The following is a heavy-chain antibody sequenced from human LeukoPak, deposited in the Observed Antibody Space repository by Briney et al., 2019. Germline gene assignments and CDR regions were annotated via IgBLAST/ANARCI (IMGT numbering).Heavy chain of an antibody. CDR1: GYTFTGYY. D-gene: IGHD2-15*01. CDR2: INPNSGGT. V-gene: IGHV1-2*02. CDR3: ARGTCSGGSCYYDASDI. Sequence: ASVKVSCKASGYTFTGYYMHWVRQAPGQGLEWMGWINPNSGGTNYAQKFQGRVTMTRDTSISTAYMELSRLRSDDTAVYYCARGTCSGGSCYYDASDIWGQGTMVTVSS. J-gene: IGHJ3*02.